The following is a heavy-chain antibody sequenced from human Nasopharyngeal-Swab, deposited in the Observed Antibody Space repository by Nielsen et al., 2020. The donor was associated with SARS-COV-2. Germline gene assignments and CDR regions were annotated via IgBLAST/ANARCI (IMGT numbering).Heavy chain of an antibody. V-gene: IGHV3-30-3*01. J-gene: IGHJ4*02. D-gene: IGHD1-26*01. Sequence: VRQMPGKGLEWVAVTSYDGTNKYYADSVKGRFTISRDNSKNTLYLQMNSLRVEDTAVYYCARGVIIVGTTMTGADADDGLHWGQGTLVTVSS. CDR2: TSYDGTNK. CDR3: ARGVIIVGTTMTGADADDGLH.